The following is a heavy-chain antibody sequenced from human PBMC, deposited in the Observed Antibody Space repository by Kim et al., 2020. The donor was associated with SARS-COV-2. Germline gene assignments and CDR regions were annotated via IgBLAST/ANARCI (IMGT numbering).Heavy chain of an antibody. CDR3: ARDDGYCSSTSCYTEGPFDY. CDR2: IIPIFGTA. J-gene: IGHJ4*02. D-gene: IGHD2-2*02. V-gene: IGHV1-69*13. Sequence: SVKVSCKASGGTFSSYAISWVRQAPGQGLEWMGGIIPIFGTANYAQKFQGRVTITADESTSTAYMELSSLRSEDTAVYYCARDDGYCSSTSCYTEGPFDYWGQGTLVTVSS. CDR1: GGTFSSYA.